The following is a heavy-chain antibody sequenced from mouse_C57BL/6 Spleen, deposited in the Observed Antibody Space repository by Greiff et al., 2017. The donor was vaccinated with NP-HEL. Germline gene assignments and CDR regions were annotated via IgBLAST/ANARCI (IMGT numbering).Heavy chain of an antibody. CDR2: ISDGGSYT. J-gene: IGHJ2*01. CDR3: ARDKGLRYYFDY. V-gene: IGHV5-4*01. D-gene: IGHD1-1*01. Sequence: EVQVVESGGGLVKPGGSLKLSCAASGFTFSSYAMSWVRQTPEKRLEWVATISDGGSYTYSPDNVKGRFTISRDNAKNNLYLQMSHLKSEDTAMYYCARDKGLRYYFDYWGQGTTLTVSS. CDR1: GFTFSSYA.